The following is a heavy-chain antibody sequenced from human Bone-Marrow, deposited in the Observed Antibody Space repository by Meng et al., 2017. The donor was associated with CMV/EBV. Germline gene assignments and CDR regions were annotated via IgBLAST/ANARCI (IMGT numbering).Heavy chain of an antibody. CDR2: ISYDGSNK. CDR3: AKEESYSGSYS. CDR1: GFNFSTYA. V-gene: IGHV3-30*04. Sequence: GESLKISCAASGFNFSTYAMNWVRQAPGKGLEWVAVISYDGSNKYYADSVKGRFTISRDNSKNTLYLQMNSLRAEDTAVYYCAKEESYSGSYSWGQGTLVTVSS. D-gene: IGHD1-26*01. J-gene: IGHJ4*02.